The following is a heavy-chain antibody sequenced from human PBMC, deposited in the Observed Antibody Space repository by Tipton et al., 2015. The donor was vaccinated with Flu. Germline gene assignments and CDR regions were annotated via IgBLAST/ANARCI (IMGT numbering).Heavy chain of an antibody. Sequence: TLSLTCTVSGVSLISHYWAWIRQPPGKGLEFIGDIFHSGSTSYNPSLKNRVTMSVDTSQNQFSLKLFSTTAADTAIYYCARLDRGYFDYWGLGTLVTVSS. CDR3: ARLDRGYFDY. V-gene: IGHV4-59*11. CDR2: IFHSGST. D-gene: IGHD2-2*03. CDR1: GVSLISHY. J-gene: IGHJ4*02.